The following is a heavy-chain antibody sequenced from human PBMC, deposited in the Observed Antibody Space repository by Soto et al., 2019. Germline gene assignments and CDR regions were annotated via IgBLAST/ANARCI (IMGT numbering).Heavy chain of an antibody. J-gene: IGHJ4*02. D-gene: IGHD3-9*01. Sequence: QVQLVQYGAEVKKPGASFKVSCEASGYSFIDYYTHWVGQAPGQGFEWMGRISPKSGGTNYAQKFEGRVTLTWDTSLNTAYMELSSLKSDDTAVYYCARPPGYISDWYYFDLWGQGTRVTVSS. CDR3: ARPPGYISDWYYFDL. CDR1: GYSFIDYY. CDR2: ISPKSGGT. V-gene: IGHV1-2*02.